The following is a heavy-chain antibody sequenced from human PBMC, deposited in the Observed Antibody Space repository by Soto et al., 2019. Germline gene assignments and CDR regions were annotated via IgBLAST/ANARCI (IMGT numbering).Heavy chain of an antibody. D-gene: IGHD3-16*01. Sequence: ASVKVSCKASGYTFTNYYMHWVRQAPGEGLEWMGWINPTSGGTNYAQKFQGWVAMTRDTSITTAYMELTRLRSDDTAVYYCARDGALGENYYYYGMDVWGQGTTVTVSS. CDR2: INPTSGGT. J-gene: IGHJ6*02. CDR1: GYTFTNYY. V-gene: IGHV1-2*04. CDR3: ARDGALGENYYYYGMDV.